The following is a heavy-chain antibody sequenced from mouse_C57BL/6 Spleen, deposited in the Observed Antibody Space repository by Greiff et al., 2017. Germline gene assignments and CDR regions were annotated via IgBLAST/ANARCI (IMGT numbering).Heavy chain of an antibody. D-gene: IGHD2-4*01. J-gene: IGHJ2*01. CDR2: IDPETGGT. V-gene: IGHV1-15*01. CDR1: GYTFTDYE. Sequence: VKLQESGAELVRPGASVTLSCKASGYTFTDYEMHWVKQTPVHGLEWIGAIDPETGGTAYNQKFKGKAILTADKSSSTAYMELRSLTSEDSAVYYCTRPKHDYDGRGYYFDYWGQGTTLTVSS. CDR3: TRPKHDYDGRGYYFDY.